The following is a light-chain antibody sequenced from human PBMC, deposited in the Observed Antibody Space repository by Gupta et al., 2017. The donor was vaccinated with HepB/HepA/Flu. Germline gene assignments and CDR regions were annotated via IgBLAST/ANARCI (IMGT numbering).Light chain of an antibody. CDR2: LGS. Sequence: DIVMTQSPLSLPVTPGEPASVSCRSSQSRLHSNGYNYLAWYLQKPKQAPQLLIYLGSNRDAGVTDRFSGSGFGTYFTLKISRGEEEDVGGYYSRQSRQNPGFTFGHRTNVDIK. CDR3: RQSRQNPGFT. V-gene: IGKV2-28*01. CDR1: QSRLHSNGYNY. J-gene: IGKJ3*01.